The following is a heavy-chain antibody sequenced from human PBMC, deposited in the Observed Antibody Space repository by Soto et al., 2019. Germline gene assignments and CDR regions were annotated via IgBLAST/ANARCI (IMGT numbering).Heavy chain of an antibody. D-gene: IGHD2-15*01. CDR1: GFTFSSYS. V-gene: IGHV3-48*02. CDR2: ISSSSSTI. CDR3: ARERALPYCSGGSCYPNNWFDP. Sequence: GGSLRLSCAASGFTFSSYSMNWVRQAPGKGLEWVSYISSSSSTIYYADSVKGQFTISRDNAKNSLYLQMNSLRDEDTAVYYCARERALPYCSGGSCYPNNWFDPWGQGTLVTVAS. J-gene: IGHJ5*02.